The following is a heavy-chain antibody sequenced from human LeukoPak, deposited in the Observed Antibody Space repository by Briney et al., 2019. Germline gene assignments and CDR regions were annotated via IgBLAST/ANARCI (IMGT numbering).Heavy chain of an antibody. CDR2: ISAYNXXT. D-gene: IGHD1-26*01. J-gene: IGHJ4*02. V-gene: IGHV1-18*01. Sequence: ASVKVSCKASGYTFTSYGISWVRQAPGQGLEWXXWISAYNXXTXXXXXXXXXXTMTTXTSTSTAYMELRSLRSDDTAVYYCARAWVVGVPGCDYWGQGTLVTVSS. CDR3: ARAWVVGVPGCDY. CDR1: GYTFTSYG.